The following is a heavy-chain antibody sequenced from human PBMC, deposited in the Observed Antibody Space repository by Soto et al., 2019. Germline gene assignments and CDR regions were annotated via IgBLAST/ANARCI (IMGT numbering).Heavy chain of an antibody. Sequence: EVQLVESGGGLVKPGGSLRLSCAASGFTFSSYSMNWVRQAPGKGLEWVSSISSSSSYIYYADSVKGRFTISRDNAKNSLYLQMNSLRAEDTAVYYCASGTTVTTPFDYRGQGTLVTVSS. CDR1: GFTFSSYS. D-gene: IGHD4-17*01. V-gene: IGHV3-21*01. CDR2: ISSSSSYI. CDR3: ASGTTVTTPFDY. J-gene: IGHJ4*02.